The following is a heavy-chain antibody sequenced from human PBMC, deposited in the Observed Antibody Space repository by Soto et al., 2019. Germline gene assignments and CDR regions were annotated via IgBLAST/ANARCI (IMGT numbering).Heavy chain of an antibody. Sequence: ASVKVSCKAFGYTFTKYAIHWVRRAPGQRLEWLGAVNVGNGNTEYSQYFQDRATLTRDTSANTAYMQLSSLTSEDTAVYYCARDDSGFSGSHYIDYFNYWGQGALVTVSS. D-gene: IGHD1-26*01. CDR3: ARDDSGFSGSHYIDYFNY. CDR1: GYTFTKYA. V-gene: IGHV1-3*01. CDR2: VNVGNGNT. J-gene: IGHJ4*02.